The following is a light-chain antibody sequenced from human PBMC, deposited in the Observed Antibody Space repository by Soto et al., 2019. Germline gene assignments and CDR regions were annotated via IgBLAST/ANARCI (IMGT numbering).Light chain of an antibody. CDR1: SSDVGGYNY. Sequence: QSALTQPASVSGSPGQSITISCTGTSSDVGGYNYVSWYQQHPGKAPKLMIYEVSNRPSGVSNRFSGSKSGNTASLTISGLQAEDEADYYCSSYTSSITYVFGPGTKV. CDR3: SSYTSSITYV. V-gene: IGLV2-14*01. CDR2: EVS. J-gene: IGLJ1*01.